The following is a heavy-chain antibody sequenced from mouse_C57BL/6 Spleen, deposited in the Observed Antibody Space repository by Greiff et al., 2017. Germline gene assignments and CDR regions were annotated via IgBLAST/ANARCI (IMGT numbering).Heavy chain of an antibody. CDR2: ISSGSSTI. Sequence: EVKLMESGGGLVKPGGSLKLSCAASGFTFSDYGMHWVRQAPEKGLEWVAYISSGSSTIYYADTVKGRFTISRANAKNTLFLQMTSLRSEDTAMYYCARQPYFDYWGQGTTLTVSS. CDR1: GFTFSDYG. CDR3: ARQPYFDY. D-gene: IGHD6-1*01. V-gene: IGHV5-17*01. J-gene: IGHJ2*01.